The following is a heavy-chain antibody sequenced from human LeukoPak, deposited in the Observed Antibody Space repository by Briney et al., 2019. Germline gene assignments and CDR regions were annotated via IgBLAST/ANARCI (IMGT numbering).Heavy chain of an antibody. V-gene: IGHV4-31*03. J-gene: IGHJ5*02. CDR1: GGSISSGGYY. CDR2: IYYSGST. D-gene: IGHD4-17*01. CDR3: ARDGDYGDYGGWFDP. Sequence: SETLSLTCTASGGSISSGGYYWRWIRQHPGKGLEWIGYIYYSGSTYYNPSLKSRVTISVDTSKNQFSLKLSSVTAADTAVYYCARDGDYGDYGGWFDPWGQGTLVTVSS.